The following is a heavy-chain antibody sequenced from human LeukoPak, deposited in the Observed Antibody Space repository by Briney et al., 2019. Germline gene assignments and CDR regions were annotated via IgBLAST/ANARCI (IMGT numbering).Heavy chain of an antibody. CDR1: GGSISSYY. CDR2: IYYSGST. Sequence: PSETLSLTCTVSGGSISSYYWSWIRQPPGKGLEWIGYIYYSGSTNYNPSLKSRVTISVDTSKNQFSLKLSSVTAADTAVYYCARGYRGYYFDYWGQGTLVTVS. V-gene: IGHV4-59*01. J-gene: IGHJ4*02. CDR3: ARGYRGYYFDY. D-gene: IGHD5-18*01.